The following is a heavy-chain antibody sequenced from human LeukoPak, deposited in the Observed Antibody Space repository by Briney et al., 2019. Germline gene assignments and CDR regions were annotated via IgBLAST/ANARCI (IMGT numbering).Heavy chain of an antibody. CDR2: VYYTGST. D-gene: IGHD3-22*01. Sequence: ETLSLTCTVSGGSISSSGYYWGWIRQPPGKGLEWIGTVYYTGSTYYNPSLKRRVTTSEDTSRNQSSLKLNSVTAADTAVYYCARGSGTYYYDSGGYLNWFDPWGQGILVTVSS. J-gene: IGHJ5*02. CDR3: ARGSGTYYYDSGGYLNWFDP. V-gene: IGHV4-39*01. CDR1: GGSISSSGYY.